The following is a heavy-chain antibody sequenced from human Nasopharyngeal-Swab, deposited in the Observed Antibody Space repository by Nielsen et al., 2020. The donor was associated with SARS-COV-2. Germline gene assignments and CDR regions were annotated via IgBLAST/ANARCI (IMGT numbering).Heavy chain of an antibody. D-gene: IGHD2-2*01. CDR2: ISYDGSDK. Sequence: WIRQPPGKGLEWVAVISYDGSDKYYADSVRGRFTISRDNSKNTLYLQMNSLRAEDTAVYYCAKDLGPYCSRTSCYGHSPYYGMGVWGQGTTVTVSS. V-gene: IGHV3-30*18. CDR3: AKDLGPYCSRTSCYGHSPYYGMGV. J-gene: IGHJ6*02.